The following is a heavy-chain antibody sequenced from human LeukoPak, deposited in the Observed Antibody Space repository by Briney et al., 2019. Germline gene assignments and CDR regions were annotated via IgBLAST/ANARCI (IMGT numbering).Heavy chain of an antibody. J-gene: IGHJ3*02. CDR3: AREAFLAFDI. CDR1: GFTFSSYG. CDR2: ISYDGSNK. Sequence: GGSLRLSCAASGFTFSSYGMHWVRQAPGKGLEWVAVISYDGSNKYYADSVKGRFTISKDNSKNTLYLQMNSLRAEDTAVYYCAREAFLAFDIWGQGTMVTVSS. V-gene: IGHV3-30*19. D-gene: IGHD3-3*02.